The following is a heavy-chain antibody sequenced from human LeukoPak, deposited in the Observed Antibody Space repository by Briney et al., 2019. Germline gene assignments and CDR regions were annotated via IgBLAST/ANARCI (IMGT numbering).Heavy chain of an antibody. Sequence: GRSLRLSCAASGFTFSSYAMSWVRQAPGKGLEWVSAITGSGGSTYYADSVKGRFTISRDNSKNTLYVQMNSLRAEDTAVYYCAKSGYSTKGDFDYWGQGTLVTVSS. CDR2: ITGSGGST. D-gene: IGHD6-13*01. J-gene: IGHJ4*02. CDR1: GFTFSSYA. CDR3: AKSGYSTKGDFDY. V-gene: IGHV3-23*01.